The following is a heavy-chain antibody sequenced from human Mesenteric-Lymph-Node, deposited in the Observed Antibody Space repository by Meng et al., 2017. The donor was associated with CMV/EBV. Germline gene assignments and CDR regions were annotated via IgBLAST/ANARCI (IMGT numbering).Heavy chain of an antibody. Sequence: GSLRLSCTVSGGSISSYYWSWIRQPPGKGLEWIGYIYYSGSTNYNPSLKSRVTISVDTSKNQFSLKLSSVTAADTAVYYCASSEWYYDFWSGNYGMDVWGQGTTVTVSS. J-gene: IGHJ6*02. D-gene: IGHD3-3*01. V-gene: IGHV4-59*01. CDR1: GGSISSYY. CDR2: IYYSGST. CDR3: ASSEWYYDFWSGNYGMDV.